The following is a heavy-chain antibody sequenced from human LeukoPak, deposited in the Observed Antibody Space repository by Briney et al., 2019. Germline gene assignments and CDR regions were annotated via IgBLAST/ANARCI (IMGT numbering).Heavy chain of an antibody. V-gene: IGHV1-69*05. D-gene: IGHD3-16*01. CDR2: IIPIFGTA. Sequence: SVKVSCKASGGTFSSYAISWVRQAPAQGLEWMGGIIPIFGTANYAQKFHGRVTITTDESTSTAYMELSSLRSEDRAVYYCANIMNYYYMDVWGKGTTVTVSS. CDR1: GGTFSSYA. J-gene: IGHJ6*03. CDR3: ANIMNYYYMDV.